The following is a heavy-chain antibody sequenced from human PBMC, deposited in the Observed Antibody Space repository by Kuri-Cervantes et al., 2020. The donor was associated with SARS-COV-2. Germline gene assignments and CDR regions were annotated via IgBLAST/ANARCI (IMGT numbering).Heavy chain of an antibody. Sequence: GGSLRLSCAASGFTFSSYGMHWVRQAPGKGLEWVAVISYDGSNKYYADSVKGRFTISRDNSKNTLYLQVNSLRAEDTAVYYCASGLLAYFDYWGQGTLVTVSS. D-gene: IGHD1-26*01. V-gene: IGHV3-30*19. CDR2: ISYDGSNK. J-gene: IGHJ4*02. CDR1: GFTFSSYG. CDR3: ASGLLAYFDY.